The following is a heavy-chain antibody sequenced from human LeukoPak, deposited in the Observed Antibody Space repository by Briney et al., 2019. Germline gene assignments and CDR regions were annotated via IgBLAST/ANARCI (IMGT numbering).Heavy chain of an antibody. CDR1: GFTFSSYW. CDR3: ARVGGLVPAAIGPWD. J-gene: IGHJ4*02. V-gene: IGHV3-7*01. Sequence: PGGSLRLSCAASGFTFSSYWMSWVRQAPGKGLEWVANIKQDGSEKYYVDSVKGRFTISRDNAKNSLYLQMNSLRAEDTAVYYCARVGGLVPAAIGPWDWGQGTLVTVSS. D-gene: IGHD2-2*02. CDR2: IKQDGSEK.